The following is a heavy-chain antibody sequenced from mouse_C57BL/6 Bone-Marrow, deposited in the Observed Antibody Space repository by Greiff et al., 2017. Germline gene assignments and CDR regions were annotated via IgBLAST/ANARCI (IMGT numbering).Heavy chain of an antibody. Sequence: EVHLVESGGGLVQPGGSLKLSCAASGFTFSDYYMYWVRQTPEKRLEWVAYISNGGGSTYYPDTVKGRFTISRDNAKNTLYLQMSRLKSEDTAMYYCARHGISREAMDDWGQGTSVTVSS. CDR2: ISNGGGST. V-gene: IGHV5-12*01. CDR1: GFTFSDYY. CDR3: ARHGISREAMDD. J-gene: IGHJ4*01. D-gene: IGHD3-1*01.